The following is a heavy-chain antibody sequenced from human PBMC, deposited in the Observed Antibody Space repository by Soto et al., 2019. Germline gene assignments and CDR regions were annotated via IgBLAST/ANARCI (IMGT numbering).Heavy chain of an antibody. V-gene: IGHV4-39*01. CDR1: GASISSSNYY. D-gene: IGHD6-19*01. J-gene: IGHJ6*02. Sequence: SETLSLTCTVSGASISSSNYYWGWIRQPPGRGLEWIGSISYSGSTYYNPSLQSRVTISVDTSQNQFSLKLSSVTAADTAVYYCARHKPNSSGWYYYGMDVWGQGTTVTVSS. CDR2: ISYSGST. CDR3: ARHKPNSSGWYYYGMDV.